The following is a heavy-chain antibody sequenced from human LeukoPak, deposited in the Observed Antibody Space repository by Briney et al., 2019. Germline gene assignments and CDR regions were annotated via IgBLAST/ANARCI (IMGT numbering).Heavy chain of an antibody. CDR2: MNPNSGNT. J-gene: IGHJ4*02. CDR3: ARGIAAAGTLFDY. D-gene: IGHD6-13*01. V-gene: IGHV1-8*03. Sequence: GASVKVSCKASGYTFTSYDINWVRQATGQGLEWMGWMNPNSGNTGYAQKFQGRVTITRNTSISTAYMELSSLRSEDTAVYYCARGIAAAGTLFDYWGQGTQVTVSS. CDR1: GYTFTSYD.